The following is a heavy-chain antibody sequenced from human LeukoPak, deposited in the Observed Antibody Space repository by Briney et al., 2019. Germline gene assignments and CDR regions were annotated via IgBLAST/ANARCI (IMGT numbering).Heavy chain of an antibody. CDR1: GGSITNYY. CDR2: IYYSGST. Sequence: PSETLSLTCTISGGSITNYYWCWIRQPPGKGLEWIGYIYYSGSTSYNPSLKSRVTISVDTSKNQFSLKLSSVTAADTAVYYCARDASEAFWSGYSPTYFYYYYMDVWGKGTTVTVSS. D-gene: IGHD3-3*01. CDR3: ARDASEAFWSGYSPTYFYYYYMDV. J-gene: IGHJ6*03. V-gene: IGHV4-59*01.